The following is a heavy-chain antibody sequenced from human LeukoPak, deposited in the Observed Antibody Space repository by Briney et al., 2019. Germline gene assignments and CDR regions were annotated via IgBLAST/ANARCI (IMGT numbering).Heavy chain of an antibody. D-gene: IGHD3-10*01. CDR2: ISWNSGSI. V-gene: IGHV3-9*01. CDR3: AKDINIWFGELRIDY. Sequence: AGGSLRLSCAASGFTFDDYAMYWVRQAPGKGLEWVSGISWNSGSIGYADSVKGRFTISRDNAKNSLYLQMNSLRAEDTALYYCAKDINIWFGELRIDYWGQGTLVTVSS. CDR1: GFTFDDYA. J-gene: IGHJ4*02.